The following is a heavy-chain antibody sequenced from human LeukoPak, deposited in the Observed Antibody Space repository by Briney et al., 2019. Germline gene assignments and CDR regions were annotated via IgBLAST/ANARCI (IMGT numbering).Heavy chain of an antibody. J-gene: IGHJ4*02. Sequence: GGALRLSCAAAGFAFSSYAMSWGRRAPGKGGGWVSAIIGSGGSTYYSDSVKGRFTISRDKSKNTLYLQMNSLRAEDTAVYYCAKLCESSTSCRFRDYWGQGTLVTVSS. CDR3: AKLCESSTSCRFRDY. V-gene: IGHV3-23*01. CDR1: GFAFSSYA. CDR2: IIGSGGST. D-gene: IGHD2-2*01.